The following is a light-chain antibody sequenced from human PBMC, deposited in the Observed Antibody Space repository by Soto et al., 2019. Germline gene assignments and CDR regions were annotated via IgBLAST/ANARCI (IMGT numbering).Light chain of an antibody. Sequence: EIVLTQSPGTMSLSPGERATVSCRVSQSVSSNYLAWYQQKPGQAPRLLIYGASTRATGIADRFSGSGSGTDFTFTISRLEPEDFAVYYCQQYGSSPGTFGQGTKAE. CDR2: GAS. CDR1: QSVSSNY. J-gene: IGKJ1*01. V-gene: IGKV3-20*01. CDR3: QQYGSSPGT.